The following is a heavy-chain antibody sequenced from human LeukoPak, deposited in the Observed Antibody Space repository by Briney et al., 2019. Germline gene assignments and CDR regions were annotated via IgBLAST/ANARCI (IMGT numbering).Heavy chain of an antibody. CDR1: GFTFSSYA. J-gene: IGHJ2*01. CDR3: VKELLVAGTTKPNFDL. D-gene: IGHD6-19*01. CDR2: VSGSGGST. V-gene: IGHV3-23*01. Sequence: GGSLRLSCAASGFTFSSYAMSWVRQAPGKGLEWVSAVSGSGGSTYYADSVKGRFTISRDNSKNTLYLQMNSLRAEDTAVYYCVKELLVAGTTKPNFDLWGRGTLVTVSS.